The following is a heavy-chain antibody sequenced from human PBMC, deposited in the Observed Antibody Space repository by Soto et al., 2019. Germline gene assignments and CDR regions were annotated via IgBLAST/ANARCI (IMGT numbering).Heavy chain of an antibody. CDR1: GFTFSSYA. Sequence: GGSLRLSCAASGFTFSSYAMSWVRQAPGKGLEWVSAISGSGGSTYYADSVKGRFTISRDNSKNTLYLQMNSLRAEDTAVYYCAKGAKWELLLSKHAFDIWGQGTMVTVSS. CDR2: ISGSGGST. D-gene: IGHD1-26*01. J-gene: IGHJ3*02. V-gene: IGHV3-23*01. CDR3: AKGAKWELLLSKHAFDI.